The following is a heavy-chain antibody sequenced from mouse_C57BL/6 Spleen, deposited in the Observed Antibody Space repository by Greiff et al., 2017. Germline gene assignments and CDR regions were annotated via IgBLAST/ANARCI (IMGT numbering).Heavy chain of an antibody. V-gene: IGHV1-53*01. D-gene: IGHD2-4*01. Sequence: QVQLQQPGTELVKPGASVKLSCKASGYTFTSYWMHWVKQRLGKGLEWIGNINPSNGGTNYNEKLKNKANLTVDKSSRTAYMQHSSLTSDDSAVYYCARSYDYDWGYYFDYWDQGTTLTVSS. J-gene: IGHJ2*01. CDR3: ARSYDYDWGYYFDY. CDR1: GYTFTSYW. CDR2: INPSNGGT.